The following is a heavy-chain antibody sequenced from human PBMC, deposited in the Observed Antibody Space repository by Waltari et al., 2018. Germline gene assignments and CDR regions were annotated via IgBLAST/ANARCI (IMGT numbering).Heavy chain of an antibody. CDR2: MNPNSGNT. V-gene: IGHV1-8*03. D-gene: IGHD2-2*01. CDR1: GYTFTSYD. CDR3: ARVPPIYCSSTSCYHTWGFDP. Sequence: QVQLVQSGAEVKKPGASVKVSCKASGYTFTSYDINWVRQATGQGLEWMGWMNPNSGNTGYAQKFQGRVTITRNTSISTAYMELSSLRSEDTAVYYCARVPPIYCSSTSCYHTWGFDPWGQGTLVTVSS. J-gene: IGHJ5*02.